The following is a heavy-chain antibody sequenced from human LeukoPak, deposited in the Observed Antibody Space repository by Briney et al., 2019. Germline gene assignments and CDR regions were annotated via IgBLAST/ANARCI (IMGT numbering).Heavy chain of an antibody. J-gene: IGHJ4*02. CDR1: GFTFSDYY. D-gene: IGHD3-3*02. Sequence: GGSLRLSCAASGFTFSDYYMSWIRQAPGKGLEWVSYISSSSGTIYYADSVKGRFTISRDNAENSLYLQMNSLRAEDTAVYYCARVLIVGVVIDYFDYWGQGTLVTVSS. CDR2: ISSSSGTI. CDR3: ARVLIVGVVIDYFDY. V-gene: IGHV3-11*01.